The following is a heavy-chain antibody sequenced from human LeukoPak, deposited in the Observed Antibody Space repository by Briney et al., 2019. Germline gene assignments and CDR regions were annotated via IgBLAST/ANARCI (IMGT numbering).Heavy chain of an antibody. D-gene: IGHD6-13*01. CDR1: GDSINNHY. V-gene: IGHV4-59*11. CDR3: ASSRAGYTSGWFFEY. Sequence: SETLSLTCTVSGDSINNHYWNWLRQSPGKGLEWIGYIFHFGSPHYNPSLSSRVTTSIDTSKNQFSLELTSVTTADSAIYFCASSRAGYTSGWFFEYWGQGALVTVSS. J-gene: IGHJ4*02. CDR2: IFHFGSP.